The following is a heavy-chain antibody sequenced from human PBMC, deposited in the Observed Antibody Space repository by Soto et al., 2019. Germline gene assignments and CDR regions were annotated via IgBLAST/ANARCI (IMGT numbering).Heavy chain of an antibody. V-gene: IGHV2-5*02. D-gene: IGHD5-12*01. J-gene: IGHJ4*01. CDR3: ARLTRGVYDLDRLWEKFVC. CDR2: IYWDDDK. Sequence: QITVKESGLTLVKPTQTLTLTCTFSGFSLSTNGMGVGWIRQSPGKALEWLALIYWDDDKRYSPSLRSRLTTPXDAXNGPVDLTMAIIDLLDTATYSCARLTRGVYDLDRLWEKFVCWGHGTLVTVSS. CDR1: GFSLSTNGMG.